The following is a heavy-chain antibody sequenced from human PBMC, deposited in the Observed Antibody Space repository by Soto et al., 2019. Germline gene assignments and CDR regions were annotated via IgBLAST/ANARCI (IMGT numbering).Heavy chain of an antibody. J-gene: IGHJ4*02. CDR1: GFSFSSYA. CDR3: AKAGGPDYYDSSGYYHVPNFVY. CDR2: ISGSGGST. V-gene: IGHV3-23*01. D-gene: IGHD3-22*01. Sequence: GGSLRLSCAASGFSFSSYAMSWVRQAPGKGLEWVSAISGSGGSTYYADSVKGRFTISRDNSKNTLYLQMNSLRAEDTAVYYCAKAGGPDYYDSSGYYHVPNFVYRGPGTLLTVS.